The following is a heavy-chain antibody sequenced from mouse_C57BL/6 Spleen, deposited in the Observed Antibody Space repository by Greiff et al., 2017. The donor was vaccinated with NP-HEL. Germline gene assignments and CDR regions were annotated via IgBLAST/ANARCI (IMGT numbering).Heavy chain of an antibody. J-gene: IGHJ4*01. CDR1: GYTFTSYW. CDR2: IDPSDSYT. V-gene: IGHV1-59*01. CDR3: APTAQATGDAMDY. D-gene: IGHD3-2*02. Sequence: QVQLQQPGAELVRPGTSVKLSCKASGYTFTSYWMHWVKQRPGQGLEWIGVIDPSDSYTNSNQKFKGKATLTVDTSSSTAYMQLSSLTSEDSAVYYCAPTAQATGDAMDYWGQGTSVTVSS.